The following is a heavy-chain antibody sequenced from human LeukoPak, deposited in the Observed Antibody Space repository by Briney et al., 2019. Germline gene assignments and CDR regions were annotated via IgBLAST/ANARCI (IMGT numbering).Heavy chain of an antibody. V-gene: IGHV1-18*04. D-gene: IGHD3-10*01. CDR1: GYTFTGYY. J-gene: IGHJ4*02. Sequence: ASVKVSCKASGYTFTGYYMHWVRQAPGQGLEWMGWISAYNGNTNYAQKLQGRVTMTTDTSTSTAYMELRSLRSDDTAVYYCAREHFYGSGSYDYWGQGTLVTVSS. CDR3: AREHFYGSGSYDY. CDR2: ISAYNGNT.